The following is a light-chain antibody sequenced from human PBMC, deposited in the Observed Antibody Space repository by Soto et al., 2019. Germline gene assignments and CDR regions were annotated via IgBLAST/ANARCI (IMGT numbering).Light chain of an antibody. J-gene: IGKJ1*01. CDR2: GAS. Sequence: EIVMTHALAALSVYPGERATLSCRASQSVSSNLAWYQQKPGQAPRLLIHGASTRATGVPARFSGSGSGTEFTLTISGLQSEDFAFYYSPQYNDRPRTFGQGTKVDNK. CDR1: QSVSSN. V-gene: IGKV3-15*01. CDR3: PQYNDRPRT.